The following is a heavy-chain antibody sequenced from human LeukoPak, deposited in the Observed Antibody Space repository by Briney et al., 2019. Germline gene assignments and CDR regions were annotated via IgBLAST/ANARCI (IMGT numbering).Heavy chain of an antibody. V-gene: IGHV3-74*01. CDR3: ARVVGGSYYLHSPFDY. Sequence: GGSLRLSCAASGFTFSSYWMHWVRQAPGKGLVWVSRINSDGSSTSYADSVKGRFTISRDNAKNTLYLQMNSLRAEDTAVYYCARVVGGSYYLHSPFDYWGQGTLVTVSS. D-gene: IGHD1-26*01. CDR2: INSDGSST. J-gene: IGHJ4*02. CDR1: GFTFSSYW.